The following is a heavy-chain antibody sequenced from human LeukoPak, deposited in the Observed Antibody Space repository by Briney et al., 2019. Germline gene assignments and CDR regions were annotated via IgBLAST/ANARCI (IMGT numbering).Heavy chain of an antibody. CDR2: IGAYNGNR. CDR3: ARGTQNTYYDFWSGYYYYFDY. CDR1: GYSFTSCG. Sequence: ASVKVSFKASGYSFTSCGISWVRQAPRQGLEWMGRIGAYNGNRNYAQKLQGRVTMTTDTSTSTAYMELRSLSSDDMAVYYCARGTQNTYYDFWSGYYYYFDYWGQGTLVTVSS. J-gene: IGHJ4*02. V-gene: IGHV1-18*03. D-gene: IGHD3-3*01.